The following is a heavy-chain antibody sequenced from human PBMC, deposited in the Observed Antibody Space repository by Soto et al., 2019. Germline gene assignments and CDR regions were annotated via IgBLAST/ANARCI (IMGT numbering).Heavy chain of an antibody. D-gene: IGHD4-17*01. CDR3: ARAYGAEYMDV. V-gene: IGHV1-8*01. CDR2: MNANTGNT. Sequence: QVQLVQSGAAVKKPGASVEVSCKASGYTFNSYDIHWVRQAAGHGLEWMGWMNANTGNTGYAQKRQGRITTTRNTPISTAYMDLGGLNSDGPAVYFWARAYGAEYMDVWGKGTTVSVSS. CDR1: GYTFNSYD. J-gene: IGHJ6*03.